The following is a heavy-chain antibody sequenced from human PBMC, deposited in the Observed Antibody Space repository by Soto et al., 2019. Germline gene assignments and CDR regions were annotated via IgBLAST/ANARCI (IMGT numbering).Heavy chain of an antibody. CDR2: IYYSGST. CDR3: ARVVVPAAMGGMDV. Sequence: QVQLQESGPGLVKPSQTLSLTCTVSGGSISSGDYYWSWIRQPPGKGLEWIGYIYYSGSTYYNPTLKSRVTISVDTSKNQCSLKLSSVTAAATAVYYCARVVVPAAMGGMDVWGQGTTVTVSS. V-gene: IGHV4-30-4*01. CDR1: GGSISSGDYY. D-gene: IGHD2-2*01. J-gene: IGHJ6*02.